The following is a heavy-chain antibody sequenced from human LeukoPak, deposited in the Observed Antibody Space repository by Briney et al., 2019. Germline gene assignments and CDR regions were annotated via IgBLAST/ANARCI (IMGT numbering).Heavy chain of an antibody. D-gene: IGHD6-6*01. CDR2: ISSSSSYI. V-gene: IGHV3-21*01. CDR3: ARDLGGIAARSKGWFDP. J-gene: IGHJ5*02. CDR1: GFTFSSNS. Sequence: GGSLRLSCAASGFTFSSNSMNWVRQAPGKGLEWVSSISSSSSYIYYADSVKGRFTISRDNAKNSLYLQMNSLRAEDTAVYYCARDLGGIAARSKGWFDPWGQGTLVTVSS.